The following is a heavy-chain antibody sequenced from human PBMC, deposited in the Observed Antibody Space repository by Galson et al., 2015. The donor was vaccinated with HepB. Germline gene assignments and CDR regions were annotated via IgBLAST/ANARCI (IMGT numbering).Heavy chain of an antibody. V-gene: IGHV3-15*01. D-gene: IGHD6-19*01. CDR3: VTEEQWRG. CDR2: MKSRSDGYIT. J-gene: IGHJ1*01. CDR1: GFTFRHAW. Sequence: SLRLSCAASGFTFRHAWMSWVRQRPGKGLEWVGRMKSRSDGYITLYAAPVKGRFTISRDDSRDVLFLQMNYLQSEDTGIYYCVTEEQWRGWGQGTLVTASP.